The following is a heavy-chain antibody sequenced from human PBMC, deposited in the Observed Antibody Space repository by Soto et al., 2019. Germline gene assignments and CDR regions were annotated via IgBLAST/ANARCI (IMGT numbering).Heavy chain of an antibody. V-gene: IGHV1-18*01. CDR3: ARDRLHTSSSITFDY. CDR1: GYTFTTYA. J-gene: IGHJ4*02. CDR2: IRTYDGNT. Sequence: ASVKVSCKASGYTFTTYAISWLRQAPGQGLEWVGWIRTYDGNTDYAQNLQGRVIMTTDTSTNTAYMELRSLTSDDTAVYYCARDRLHTSSSITFDYWGQGALVTVSS. D-gene: IGHD6-6*01.